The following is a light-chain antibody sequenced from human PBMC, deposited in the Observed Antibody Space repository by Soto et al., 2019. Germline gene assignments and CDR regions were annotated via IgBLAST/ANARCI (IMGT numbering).Light chain of an antibody. CDR2: GAS. V-gene: IGKV3-20*01. CDR3: QQYGSSPYT. CDR1: QSVSSSY. J-gene: IGKJ2*01. Sequence: EIVLTQSPGTLSLSPGERATLSCRASQSVSSSYLAWYQQKPGQAPRLLIYGASSSATGIPDRFSGSGSGRYFTLTISRLEPEDFAVYYCQQYGSSPYTFGQGTKLEIK.